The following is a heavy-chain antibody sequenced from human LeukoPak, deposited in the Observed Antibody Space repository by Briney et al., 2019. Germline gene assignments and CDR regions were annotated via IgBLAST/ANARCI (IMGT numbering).Heavy chain of an antibody. CDR2: ISGSGDST. Sequence: GGSLRLSCAASGFTFSSYGMSWVRQAPGKGLEWVSAISGSGDSTHYADSVKGRFTISRDNSKNTLFLQMNSLRADDTAVYYCAKGGIAVASTSYSYYMDVWGKGTTVTISS. J-gene: IGHJ6*03. CDR3: AKGGIAVASTSYSYYMDV. D-gene: IGHD6-19*01. V-gene: IGHV3-23*01. CDR1: GFTFSSYG.